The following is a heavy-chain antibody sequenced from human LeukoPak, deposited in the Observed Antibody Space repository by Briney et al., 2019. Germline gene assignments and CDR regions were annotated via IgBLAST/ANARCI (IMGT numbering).Heavy chain of an antibody. J-gene: IGHJ6*02. CDR3: AKSVAIYFYYGLDV. D-gene: IGHD3-3*01. CDR2: ISSSSSYI. V-gene: IGHV3-21*04. CDR1: GFTFSSYS. Sequence: GGSLRLSCAASGFTFSSYSMNWVRQAPGKGLEWVSSISSSSSYIYYADSVKGRFTISRDNSKNTLFLQMDSLRAEDTAPYYCAKSVAIYFYYGLDVWGQGTTVTVSS.